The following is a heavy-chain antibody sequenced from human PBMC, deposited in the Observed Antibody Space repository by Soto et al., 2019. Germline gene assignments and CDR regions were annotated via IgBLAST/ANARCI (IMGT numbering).Heavy chain of an antibody. Sequence: QVQLVESGGGVVQPGRSLRLSCAASGFTFSNYAMYWVRQAPGKVLEWVAVISYDGNNKYYADSVKGRFTISRDNSKNTLYLQMNSLRAEDTAVYYCARAGGDGGTCYTLVGLRYGMDVWGQGTTVTVSS. J-gene: IGHJ6*02. D-gene: IGHD2-15*01. CDR1: GFTFSNYA. V-gene: IGHV3-30-3*01. CDR3: ARAGGDGGTCYTLVGLRYGMDV. CDR2: ISYDGNNK.